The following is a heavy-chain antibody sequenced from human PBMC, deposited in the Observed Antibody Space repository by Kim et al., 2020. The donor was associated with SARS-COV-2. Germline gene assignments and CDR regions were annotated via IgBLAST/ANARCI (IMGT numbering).Heavy chain of an antibody. CDR2: INSDGSST. D-gene: IGHD2-15*01. Sequence: GGSLRLSCAASGFTFSSYWMHWVRQAPGKGLVWVSRINSDGSSTSYADSVKGRFTISRDNAKNTLYLQMNSLRAEDTAVYYCAREERWWYGHGMDVWGQGTTVTVSS. CDR3: AREERWWYGHGMDV. V-gene: IGHV3-74*01. J-gene: IGHJ6*02. CDR1: GFTFSSYW.